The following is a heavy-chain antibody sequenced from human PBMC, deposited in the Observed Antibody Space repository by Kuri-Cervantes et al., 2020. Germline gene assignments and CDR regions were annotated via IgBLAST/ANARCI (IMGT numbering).Heavy chain of an antibody. Sequence: GSLRLSCAVYGGSFSGYYWSWIRQPPGKGLEWIGEINHSGSTNYNPSLKGRVTISVDTSKNQFSLKLSSVTAADTAVYYCARGGEITGIGYWGQGTLVTVSS. V-gene: IGHV4-34*01. CDR2: INHSGST. CDR3: ARGGEITGIGY. D-gene: IGHD2-8*02. CDR1: GGSFSGYY. J-gene: IGHJ4*02.